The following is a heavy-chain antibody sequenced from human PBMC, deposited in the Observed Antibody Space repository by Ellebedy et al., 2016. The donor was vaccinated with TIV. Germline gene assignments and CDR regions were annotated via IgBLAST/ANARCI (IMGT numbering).Heavy chain of an antibody. CDR1: GFTFSSFD. D-gene: IGHD1-1*01. J-gene: IGHJ4*02. CDR3: ARATAGFDY. CDR2: IGTAGDT. Sequence: GESLKISCAASGFTFSSFDMHWVRQATGKGLEWASAIGTAGDTYYAGSVKGRFTISRENAKKSLYLQMNSLRAEDTAVYYCARATAGFDYWGQGTLVTVSS. V-gene: IGHV3-13*01.